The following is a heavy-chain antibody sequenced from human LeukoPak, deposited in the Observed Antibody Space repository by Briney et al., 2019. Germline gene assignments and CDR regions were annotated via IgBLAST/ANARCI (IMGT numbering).Heavy chain of an antibody. Sequence: ASVKVSCKASGYTFTTYGISWVRQAPGQGLEWMGWIDPNSGGTNYAQKFQGRVTMTRDTSISTAYMELSRLRSDDTAVYYCARDQVGYDSSGYYGSDYWGQGTLVTVSS. CDR1: GYTFTTYG. CDR2: IDPNSGGT. V-gene: IGHV1-2*02. D-gene: IGHD3-22*01. CDR3: ARDQVGYDSSGYYGSDY. J-gene: IGHJ4*02.